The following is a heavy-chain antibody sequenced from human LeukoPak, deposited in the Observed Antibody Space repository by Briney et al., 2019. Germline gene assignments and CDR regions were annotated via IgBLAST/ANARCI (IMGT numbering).Heavy chain of an antibody. V-gene: IGHV4-34*01. D-gene: IGHD1-26*01. CDR1: GGSFSGYY. CDR3: ARGRSRTRMGATTFDY. Sequence: SETLSLTCAVYGGSFSGYYWSWIRQPPGKGLEWIGEINHSGSTNYNPSLKSRVTISVDTSKNQLSLKLSSVTAADTAVYYCARGRSRTRMGATTFDYWGQGTLVTVSS. J-gene: IGHJ4*02. CDR2: INHSGST.